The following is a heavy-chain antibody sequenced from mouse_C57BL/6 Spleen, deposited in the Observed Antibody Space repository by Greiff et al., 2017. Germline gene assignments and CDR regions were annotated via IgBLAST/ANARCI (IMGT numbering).Heavy chain of an antibody. CDR3: TGRLSTTVVPPSIDV. CDR2: ISSGGDYI. D-gene: IGHD1-1*01. J-gene: IGHJ1*03. CDR1: GFTFSSYA. Sequence: EVMLVESGEGLVKPGGSLKLSCAASGFTFSSYAMSWVRQTPEKRLEWVAYISSGGDYIYHADTVHGRFTTSSDHVRNTLYLQMSSLKSEDTAMYYCTGRLSTTVVPPSIDVWGTGTSVTVSS. V-gene: IGHV5-9-1*02.